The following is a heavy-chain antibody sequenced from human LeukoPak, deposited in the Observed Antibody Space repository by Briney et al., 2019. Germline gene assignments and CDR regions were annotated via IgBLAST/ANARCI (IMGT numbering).Heavy chain of an antibody. J-gene: IGHJ3*02. D-gene: IGHD3-22*01. V-gene: IGHV3-21*01. Sequence: NPGGSLRLSCAASGFTFSSYSMDWVRQAPGKGLEWVSSISTSSSYIYYADSAKGRFTISRDNAKNSLYLQMNSLRAEDTAVYYCARAITTKVVSSDAFDIRGQGTMVTVSS. CDR1: GFTFSSYS. CDR3: ARAITTKVVSSDAFDI. CDR2: ISTSSSYI.